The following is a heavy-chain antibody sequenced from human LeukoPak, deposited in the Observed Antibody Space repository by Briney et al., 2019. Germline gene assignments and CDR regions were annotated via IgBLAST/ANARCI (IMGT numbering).Heavy chain of an antibody. V-gene: IGHV4-59*08. J-gene: IGHJ5*01. CDR2: IFYSGRN. CDR3: ARHSPRRIAVAGTTWWFDP. Sequence: PSETLSLTCTVSGGSISTNYWSWIRQPPGKGLEWIGNIFYSGRNNYNPSLRSRVTISVDRSKNQFSLKLISVTAADTAVYYCARHSPRRIAVAGTTWWFDPWGQGTLVTVSS. D-gene: IGHD6-19*01. CDR1: GGSISTNY.